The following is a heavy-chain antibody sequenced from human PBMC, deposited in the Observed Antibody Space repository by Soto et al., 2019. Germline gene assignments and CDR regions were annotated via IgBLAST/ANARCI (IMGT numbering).Heavy chain of an antibody. J-gene: IGHJ4*02. CDR2: IIPIFNTS. CDR3: ARDGSDY. CDR1: GGTFSKFA. Sequence: VQLVQSGAEVKKPGSSVKVSCKTSGGTFSKFAISWVRQAPGQGLEWLGGIIPIFNTSHYAEKFQGRITISADESSSTAYMELSSLRSDDTAVYFCARDGSDYWGQGTLVTVSS. V-gene: IGHV1-69*01.